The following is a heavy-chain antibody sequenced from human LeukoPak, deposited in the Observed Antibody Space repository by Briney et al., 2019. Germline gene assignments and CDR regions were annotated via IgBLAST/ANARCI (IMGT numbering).Heavy chain of an antibody. J-gene: IGHJ4*02. CDR1: GGSIGSDY. CDR3: AKYGNSGWVIDN. CDR2: IYYTGGT. D-gene: IGHD6-19*01. V-gene: IGHV4-59*08. Sequence: PSETLSLTCTVSGGSIGSDYWTWIRQPPGKGLEYIGYIYYTGGTNYNPSLKSRVTISVDTSKNQFSLKLSSVTAANTAVYFCAKYGNSGWVIDNWGQGTLVTVSS.